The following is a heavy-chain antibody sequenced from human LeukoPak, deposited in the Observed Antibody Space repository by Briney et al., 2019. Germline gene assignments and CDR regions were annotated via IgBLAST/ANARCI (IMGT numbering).Heavy chain of an antibody. J-gene: IGHJ4*02. CDR1: GFTFSSYA. V-gene: IGHV3-23*01. CDR2: ISGSGGST. D-gene: IGHD5-18*01. CDR3: ANDPLKHTAVDY. Sequence: GGSLRLSCAASGFTFSSYAMSWVRQVPGKGLEWVSAISGSGGSTYYADSVKGRFTISRDNSKNTLYLQMNSLRAEDTAVYYCANDPLKHTAVDYWGQGTLVTVSS.